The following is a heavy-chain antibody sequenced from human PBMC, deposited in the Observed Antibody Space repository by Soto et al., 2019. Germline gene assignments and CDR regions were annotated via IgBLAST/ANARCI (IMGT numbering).Heavy chain of an antibody. CDR2: ISSSGSTI. D-gene: IGHD5-12*01. CDR3: ARKGVATISEVYYYYYGMDV. Sequence: GGSLRLSCAASGFTFSDYYMSWIRQAPGKGLEWVSYISSSGSTIYYADSVKGRFTISRDNAKNSLYLQMNSLRAEDTAVYYCARKGVATISEVYYYYYGMDVWGQGTTVTVSS. J-gene: IGHJ6*02. V-gene: IGHV3-11*01. CDR1: GFTFSDYY.